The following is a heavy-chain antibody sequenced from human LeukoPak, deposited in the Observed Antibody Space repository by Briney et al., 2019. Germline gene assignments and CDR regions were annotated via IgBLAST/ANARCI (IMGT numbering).Heavy chain of an antibody. D-gene: IGHD1-26*01. Sequence: PGGSLRLSCAASGFTFSSYSMNWVRQAPGKGLEWVSSITRSRGYIYYADSVKGRFTISRDNAKNSLFLQMNSLRAEDTGVYYCARNPDILGVPPSGFDPWGQGTLVTVSS. J-gene: IGHJ5*02. V-gene: IGHV3-21*01. CDR3: ARNPDILGVPPSGFDP. CDR1: GFTFSSYS. CDR2: ITRSRGYI.